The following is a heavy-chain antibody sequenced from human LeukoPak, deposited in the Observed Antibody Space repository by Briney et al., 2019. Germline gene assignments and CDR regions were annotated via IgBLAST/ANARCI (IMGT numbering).Heavy chain of an antibody. CDR2: VYPDDSDA. J-gene: IGHJ6*03. Sequence: GESLKISCKGSGYSFTTYWIGWVRQMPGKGLEWMGIVYPDDSDARYSPSFQGQVTISVDKSINTAFLQWSSLKASDTAMYYCARPALYCSSTVCPPYMDVWGKGTTVTVSS. V-gene: IGHV5-51*01. CDR3: ARPALYCSSTVCPPYMDV. D-gene: IGHD2-2*01. CDR1: GYSFTTYW.